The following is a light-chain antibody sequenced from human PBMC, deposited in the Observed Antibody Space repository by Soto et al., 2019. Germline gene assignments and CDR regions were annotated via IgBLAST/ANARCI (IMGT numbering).Light chain of an antibody. V-gene: IGKV1-33*01. CDR3: QQYGNLLFT. CDR1: QDISNY. Sequence: DIQMTQSPSSLSASVGDRVTITCQASQDISNYLNWYQQKPGKAPKLLIYDASNLEKGVPSRFSGSGSGTDFTFTISSLQPEDIATYYCQQYGNLLFTFGPGTKVHIK. CDR2: DAS. J-gene: IGKJ3*01.